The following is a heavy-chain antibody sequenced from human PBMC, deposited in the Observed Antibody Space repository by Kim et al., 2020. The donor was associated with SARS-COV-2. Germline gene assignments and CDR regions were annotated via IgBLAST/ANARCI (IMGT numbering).Heavy chain of an antibody. CDR1: GVSISSYY. J-gene: IGHJ2*01. CDR2: IYYSGST. CDR3: GRGFDL. Sequence: SETLSLTCTVSGVSISSYYWSWIRQPPGKGLEWMGYIYYSGSTNYNPSLKSRVTISVETSKNQSSLKLSSVTAADTAVYYCGRGFDLWGRGTLVTVSS. V-gene: IGHV4-59*01.